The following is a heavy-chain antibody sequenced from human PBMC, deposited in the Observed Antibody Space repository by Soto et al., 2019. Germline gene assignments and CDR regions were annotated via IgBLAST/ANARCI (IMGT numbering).Heavy chain of an antibody. CDR3: ARDKKQLAFDY. Sequence: PSETLSLTCTVSGGSISSYYWSWIRQPPGKGLEWIGYIYYSGSTNYNPSLKSRVTISVDTSKNQFSLKLSSVTAADTAVYYCARDKKQLAFDYWGQGTLVTVSS. J-gene: IGHJ4*02. CDR2: IYYSGST. D-gene: IGHD6-13*01. CDR1: GGSISSYY. V-gene: IGHV4-59*01.